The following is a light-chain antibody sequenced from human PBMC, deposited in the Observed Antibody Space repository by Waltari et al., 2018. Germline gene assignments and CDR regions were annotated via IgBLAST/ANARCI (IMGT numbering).Light chain of an antibody. CDR3: HQRSNWPLT. J-gene: IGKJ4*01. CDR1: QSVYTY. Sequence: EIVLTQSPATLSLSPGDTATVSCRDSQSVYTYLAWYQQKPGQVPRILIHDASKRATGVPARFSGSGSGADFTLIISSLAPEDFAVYYCHQRSNWPLTFGGGTKVDIK. V-gene: IGKV3-11*01. CDR2: DAS.